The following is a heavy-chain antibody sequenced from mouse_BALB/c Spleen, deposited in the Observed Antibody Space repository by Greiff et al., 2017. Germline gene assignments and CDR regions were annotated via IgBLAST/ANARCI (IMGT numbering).Heavy chain of an antibody. J-gene: IGHJ1*01. Sequence: QVQLQQPGAELVKPGASVKLSCKASGYTFTSYWMHWVKQRPGQGLEWIGEINPSNGRTNYNEKFKSKATLTVDKSSSTAYMQLSSLTSEDSAVYYCAREGEENWDWYFDVWGEGTTVTVSS. D-gene: IGHD4-1*01. CDR1: GYTFTSYW. V-gene: IGHV1S81*02. CDR2: INPSNGRT. CDR3: AREGEENWDWYFDV.